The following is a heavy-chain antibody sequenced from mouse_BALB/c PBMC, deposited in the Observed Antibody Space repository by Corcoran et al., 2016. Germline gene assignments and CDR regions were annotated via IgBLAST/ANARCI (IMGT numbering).Heavy chain of an antibody. CDR2: LDPANGNT. V-gene: IGHV14-3*02. J-gene: IGHJ1*01. Sequence: EVQLQQSGAELVKPGASVKLSCTASGFNIKDTYMHWVKQRPEQGLEWIGRLDPANGNTKYDPKFQGKATITADTSSNTAYLQLSSLTSEETAVYYCARWDWYFDVWGAGTTVTVSS. CDR1: GFNIKDTY. CDR3: ARWDWYFDV.